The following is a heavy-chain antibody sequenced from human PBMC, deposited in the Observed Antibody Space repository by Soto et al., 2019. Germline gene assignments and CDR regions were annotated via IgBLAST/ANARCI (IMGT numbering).Heavy chain of an antibody. CDR1: GFTFSSYA. CDR3: ARELGSDYYPIDY. J-gene: IGHJ4*02. Sequence: GGSLRLSCAASGFTFSSYAMHWVRQAPGKGLEWVALISSDGSNKYYADSVKGRFTISRDNSKNTLYVQMNSLRAEDTAVYYCARELGSDYYPIDYWGQGTLVTVSS. V-gene: IGHV3-30-3*01. CDR2: ISSDGSNK. D-gene: IGHD3-22*01.